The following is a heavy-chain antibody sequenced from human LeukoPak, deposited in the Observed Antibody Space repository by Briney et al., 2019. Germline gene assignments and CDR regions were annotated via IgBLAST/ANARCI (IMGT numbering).Heavy chain of an antibody. J-gene: IGHJ6*02. D-gene: IGHD3-22*01. CDR1: GFTFSSYS. CDR3: AKAHYYDSSGYPRNYYYYGMDV. Sequence: GGSLGLSCAASGFTFSSYSMNWVRQAPGKGLEWVSSISSSSSYIYYADSVKGRFTISRDNSKNTLYLQMNSLRAEDTAVYYCAKAHYYDSSGYPRNYYYYGMDVWGQGTTVTVSS. CDR2: ISSSSSYI. V-gene: IGHV3-21*04.